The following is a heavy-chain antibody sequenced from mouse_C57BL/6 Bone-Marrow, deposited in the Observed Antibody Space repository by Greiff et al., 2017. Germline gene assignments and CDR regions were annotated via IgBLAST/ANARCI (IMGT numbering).Heavy chain of an antibody. CDR3: ERKLLLGGYYFDY. CDR2: INPNNGGT. V-gene: IGHV1-26*01. J-gene: IGHJ2*01. CDR1: GYTFTDYY. Sequence: EVQLQQSGPELVKPGASVKISCKASGYTFTDYYMNWVKQSHGKSLEWIGDINPNNGGTSYNQKFKGKATLTVDKSSSTAYMELRSLTSEVSAVFYVERKLLLGGYYFDYWGQGTTLTVSS. D-gene: IGHD3-3*01.